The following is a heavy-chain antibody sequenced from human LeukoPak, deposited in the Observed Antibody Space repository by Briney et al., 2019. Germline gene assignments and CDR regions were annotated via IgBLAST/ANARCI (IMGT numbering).Heavy chain of an antibody. CDR3: ARDPSYDSSGYYYHFFDY. J-gene: IGHJ4*02. Sequence: GGSLRLSCAASGFTFSSYSMNWVRQAPGKGLEWVSSISSSSSYIYYADSVKGRFTISRDNAKNSLYLQMNSLRAEDTAVYYCARDPSYDSSGYYYHFFDYWGQGTLVTVSS. D-gene: IGHD3-22*01. V-gene: IGHV3-21*01. CDR2: ISSSSSYI. CDR1: GFTFSSYS.